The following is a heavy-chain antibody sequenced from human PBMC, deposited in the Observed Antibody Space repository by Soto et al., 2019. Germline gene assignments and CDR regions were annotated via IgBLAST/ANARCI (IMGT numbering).Heavy chain of an antibody. J-gene: IGHJ2*01. V-gene: IGHV3-15*07. Sequence: GGSLRLSCAASGFPFSNAWMNWVRQAPGKGLEWVGRIKTTAEGGTTDYAAPVKGRFTMSRDDSKNTLYLQMNSLKTEDTAVYYFSKDRCGTIWGRGTRVAV. CDR3: SKDRCGTI. CDR2: IKTTAEGGTT. CDR1: GFPFSNAW. D-gene: IGHD1-1*01.